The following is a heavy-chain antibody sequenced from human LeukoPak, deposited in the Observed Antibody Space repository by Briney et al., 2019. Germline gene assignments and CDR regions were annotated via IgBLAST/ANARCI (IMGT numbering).Heavy chain of an antibody. CDR1: GVSVTNYY. Sequence: YPSETLSLTCTVSGVSVTNYYWAWIRQPAGKGLEWIGRMYISGSTNYNPSLKSRVTISIDKTKNEFSLRLRSVTAADTAVYYCAGDYLVGAPLDSWGQGTLVTVSP. CDR2: MYISGST. D-gene: IGHD1-26*01. V-gene: IGHV4-4*07. CDR3: AGDYLVGAPLDS. J-gene: IGHJ4*02.